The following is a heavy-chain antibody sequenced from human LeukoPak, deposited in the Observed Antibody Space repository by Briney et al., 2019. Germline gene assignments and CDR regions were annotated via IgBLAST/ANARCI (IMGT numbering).Heavy chain of an antibody. CDR1: GGSISGYY. D-gene: IGHD6-13*01. J-gene: IGHJ4*02. Sequence: SETLSLTCTVSGGSISGYYWNWIRQTPGKGLECIGYIYSSGTTNFNPSLKSRVTMSVDTSKNQFSLRLNSVTAADTAVYFCARGSFYFDYWGQGTLVTVSS. CDR3: ARGSFYFDY. V-gene: IGHV4-59*01. CDR2: IYSSGTT.